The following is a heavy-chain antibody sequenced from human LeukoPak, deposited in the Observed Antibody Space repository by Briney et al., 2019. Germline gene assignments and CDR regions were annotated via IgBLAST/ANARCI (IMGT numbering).Heavy chain of an antibody. CDR3: ARDGYSGSYSAVDAFDI. Sequence: PSETLSLTCAVYGGSFSGYYWSWIRQPPGKGLEWIGEINHSGSTNYNPSLKSRVTISVDTSKNQFSLKLSSVTAADTAVYYCARDGYSGSYSAVDAFDIWGQGTMVTVSS. J-gene: IGHJ3*02. CDR2: INHSGST. D-gene: IGHD1-26*01. CDR1: GGSFSGYY. V-gene: IGHV4-34*01.